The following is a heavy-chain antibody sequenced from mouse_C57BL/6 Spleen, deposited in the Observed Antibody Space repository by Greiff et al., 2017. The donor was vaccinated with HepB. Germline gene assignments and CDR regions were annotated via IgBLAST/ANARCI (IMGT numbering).Heavy chain of an antibody. D-gene: IGHD1-1*01. CDR1: GYTFTEYT. CDR2: FYPGSGSI. V-gene: IGHV1-62-2*01. CDR3: ARHEVRLREPYYAMDD. Sequence: VQLQQSGAELVKPGASVKLSCKASGYTFTEYTIHWVKQRSGQGLEWIGWFYPGSGSIKYNEKFKDKATLTADKSSSTVYMELSRMTSEDSAVYFCARHEVRLREPYYAMDDWGQGTSVTVSS. J-gene: IGHJ4*01.